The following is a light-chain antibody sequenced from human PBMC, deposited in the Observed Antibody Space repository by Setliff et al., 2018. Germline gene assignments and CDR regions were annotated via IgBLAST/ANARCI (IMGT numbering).Light chain of an antibody. CDR3: CSYAGGSTYV. V-gene: IGLV2-23*02. Sequence: QSVLTQPASVSGSPGQSVTISCTGTNNDVGAYNYVSWYQQHPGKAPKFMIYDVSKRSSGASDRFSGSKSGNTASLTISGLQAEDEADYYCCSYAGGSTYVFGTGTKGNVL. CDR1: NNDVGAYNY. CDR2: DVS. J-gene: IGLJ1*01.